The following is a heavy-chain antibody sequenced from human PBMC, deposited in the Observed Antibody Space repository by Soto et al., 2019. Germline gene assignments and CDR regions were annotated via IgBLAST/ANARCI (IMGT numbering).Heavy chain of an antibody. D-gene: IGHD5-18*01. CDR3: ARDTTY. CDR2: IIPYLDIT. V-gene: IGHV1-69*02. J-gene: IGHJ4*02. CDR1: GGTFGTYT. Sequence: QVQLVQSGAEVKKPGSSVKVSCKASGGTFGTYTISWVRQAPGQGLEWMGRIIPYLDITDYAQKFQGRVTIAADKSTTTAYMELNRLRSEDTAVYFCARDTTYWGQGTLVTVSS.